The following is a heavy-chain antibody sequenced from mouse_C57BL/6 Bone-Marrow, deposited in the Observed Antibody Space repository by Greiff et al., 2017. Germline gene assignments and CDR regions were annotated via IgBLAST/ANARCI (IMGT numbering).Heavy chain of an antibody. CDR2: ISSGGSYT. D-gene: IGHD1-2*01. J-gene: IGHJ1*03. CDR3: ARQYYGP. CDR1: GSTFSSYG. Sequence: VQLKESGGDLVKPGGSLKLSCAASGSTFSSYGMSWVRQTPDKRLEWVATISSGGSYTYYPDSVKGRFTISRDNAKNTLYLQMSSLKSEDTAMYYCARQYYGPWGTGTTVTVSS. V-gene: IGHV5-6*01.